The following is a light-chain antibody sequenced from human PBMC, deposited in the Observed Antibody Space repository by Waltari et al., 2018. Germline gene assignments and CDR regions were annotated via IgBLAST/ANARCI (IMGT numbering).Light chain of an antibody. CDR1: SNDIGSYNL. CDR2: EGS. Sequence: QSALTQPASVSGSPGQSITISCPGTSNDIGSYNLVSWYQHHPGEAPKCMIYEGSPRPSGVSHRFSGSKSGSTASLTISGLQAEDEADYYCCSYAGRSAWVFGGGTKLTVL. CDR3: CSYAGRSAWV. J-gene: IGLJ3*02. V-gene: IGLV2-23*01.